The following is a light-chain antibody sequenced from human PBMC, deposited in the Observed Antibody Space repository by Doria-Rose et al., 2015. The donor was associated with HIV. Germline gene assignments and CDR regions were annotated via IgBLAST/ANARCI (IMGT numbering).Light chain of an antibody. CDR1: QSFSSTY. J-gene: IGKJ1*01. CDR3: HQYGTSWT. Sequence: EIVMTQSPGTLSLSPGERATLPCRASQSFSSTYLVWYQQKPGQAPSLLIYDGSTRATGIPDRFSASGSGTDFTLTINRLEPEDFALYYCHQYGTSWTFGQGTKVEI. V-gene: IGKV3-20*01. CDR2: DGS.